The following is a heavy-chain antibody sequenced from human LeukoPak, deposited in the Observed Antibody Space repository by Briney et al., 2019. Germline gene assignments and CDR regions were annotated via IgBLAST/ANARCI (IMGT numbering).Heavy chain of an antibody. CDR1: GFTFSSYA. D-gene: IGHD1-26*01. CDR2: ISSNEGNT. V-gene: IGHV3-64*01. CDR3: ARGQVGAINDAFDI. J-gene: IGHJ3*02. Sequence: GGSLRLSCAASGFTFSSYAMHWVRQAPGKGLEYDQGISSNEGNTYYANSVKGRFTISRDNSKNTLYLQMGSLRAEDMAVYYCARGQVGAINDAFDIWGQGTMVTVSS.